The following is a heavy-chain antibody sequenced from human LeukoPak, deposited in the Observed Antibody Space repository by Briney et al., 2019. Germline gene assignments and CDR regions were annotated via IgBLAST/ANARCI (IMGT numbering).Heavy chain of an antibody. D-gene: IGHD4-17*01. CDR1: GFTVSSNY. V-gene: IGHV3-53*01. J-gene: IGHJ4*02. CDR2: IYSGGST. CDR3: AKASPVTSWAATTDDY. Sequence: GGSLRLSCAASGFTVSSNYMSWVRQAPGKGLEWVSVIYSGGSTYYADSVKGRFTISRDNSKNTLYLQMNSLRAEDTAVYYCAKASPVTSWAATTDDYWGQGTLVTVSS.